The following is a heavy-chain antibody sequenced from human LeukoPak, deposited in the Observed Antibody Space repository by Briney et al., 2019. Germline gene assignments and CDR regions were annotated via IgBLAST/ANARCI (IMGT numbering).Heavy chain of an antibody. Sequence: GGSLRLSCAASGFTFSSYGMHWVRQAPGKGLEWVASIWYDGSNKYNADSVKGRFTISRDNSKNTLYLQMNSLRAEDTAVYYCARENQTYDFWSGYYNWFDPWGQGTLVTVSS. J-gene: IGHJ5*02. CDR3: ARENQTYDFWSGYYNWFDP. CDR2: IWYDGSNK. V-gene: IGHV3-33*01. CDR1: GFTFSSYG. D-gene: IGHD3-3*01.